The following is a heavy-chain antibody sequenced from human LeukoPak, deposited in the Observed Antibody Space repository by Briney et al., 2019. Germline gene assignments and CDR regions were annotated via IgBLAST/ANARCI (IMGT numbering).Heavy chain of an antibody. CDR2: IYYSGST. J-gene: IGHJ3*02. CDR1: GSSVSSGSYY. V-gene: IGHV4-61*01. Sequence: PSETLSLTCTVSGSSVSSGSYYWSWIRQPPGKGLEWIGYIYYSGSTNYNPSLKSRVTISVDTSKNQFSLKLSSVTAADTAVYYCARDRRDDSSGYPRTRDAFDIWGQGTMVTVSS. D-gene: IGHD3-22*01. CDR3: ARDRRDDSSGYPRTRDAFDI.